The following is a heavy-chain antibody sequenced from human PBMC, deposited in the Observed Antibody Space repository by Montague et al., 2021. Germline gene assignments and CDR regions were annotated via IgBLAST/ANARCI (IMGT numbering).Heavy chain of an antibody. CDR3: ARDPRYSLSWSFDY. Sequence: CAISGDSDGVVAVRRRSEGQTPEIGLHYLRGSYFRPKRYYGYAVSVKSRMTISPDTSKNQFSLQLSSVTPEDRAVYYCARDPRYSLSWSFDYWGQGTLVTVSS. CDR2: SYFRPKRYY. J-gene: IGHJ4*02. CDR1: GDSDGVVAVRR. D-gene: IGHD6-13*01. V-gene: IGHV6-1*01.